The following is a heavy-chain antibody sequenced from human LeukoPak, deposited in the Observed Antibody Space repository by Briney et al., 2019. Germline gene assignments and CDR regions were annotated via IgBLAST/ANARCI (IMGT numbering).Heavy chain of an antibody. CDR2: INPNSGGT. Sequence: ASVKVSCKASGYTFTGYYMHWVRQAPGQGLEWMGWINPNSGGTNYAQKFQGRVTMTRDASISTAYMELSRLRSDDTAVYYCARAITIFGVARWFDPWGQGTLVTVSS. D-gene: IGHD3-3*01. CDR3: ARAITIFGVARWFDP. V-gene: IGHV1-2*02. CDR1: GYTFTGYY. J-gene: IGHJ5*02.